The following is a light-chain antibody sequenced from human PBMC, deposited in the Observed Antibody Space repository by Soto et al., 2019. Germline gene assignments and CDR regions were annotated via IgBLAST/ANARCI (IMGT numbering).Light chain of an antibody. CDR3: QEYNNWPWSNT. J-gene: IGKJ2*01. Sequence: EIVMTQSPATLSVSPGERATLSCRASQSVSSNLAWYQQKPGQAPRLLIYAASTRATGIPAKLSGSGSGTEFTLTISSLQSEDFAIYYGQEYNNWPWSNTFGQWTELEIK. CDR2: AAS. CDR1: QSVSSN. V-gene: IGKV3-15*01.